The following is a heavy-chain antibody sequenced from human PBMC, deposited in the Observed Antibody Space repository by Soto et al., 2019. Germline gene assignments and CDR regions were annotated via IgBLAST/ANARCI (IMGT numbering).Heavy chain of an antibody. CDR2: MNPNSGNT. V-gene: IGHV1-8*01. Sequence: ASVKVSCKASGYTFTSYDINWVRQAIGQGLEWMGWMNPNSGNTGYAQKFQGRVTMTRNTSISTAYMELSSLRSEDTAVYYCARGGVLVPAAMDYYYYGMDVWGQGTTVTVSS. D-gene: IGHD2-2*01. CDR3: ARGGVLVPAAMDYYYYGMDV. J-gene: IGHJ6*02. CDR1: GYTFTSYD.